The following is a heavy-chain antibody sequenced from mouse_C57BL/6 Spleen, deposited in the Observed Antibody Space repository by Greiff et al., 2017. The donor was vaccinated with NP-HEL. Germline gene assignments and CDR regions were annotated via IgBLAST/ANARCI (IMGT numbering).Heavy chain of an antibody. CDR1: GFTFSSYA. CDR2: ISDGGSYT. J-gene: IGHJ2*01. CDR3: ARDRDYDEDYFDY. V-gene: IGHV5-4*01. D-gene: IGHD2-4*01. Sequence: DVMLVESGGGLVKPGGSLKLSCAASGFTFSSYAMSWVRQTPEKRLEWVATISDGGSYTYYPDNVKGRFTISRDNAKNNLYLQLSHLKSEDTAMYYCARDRDYDEDYFDYWGQGTTLTVSS.